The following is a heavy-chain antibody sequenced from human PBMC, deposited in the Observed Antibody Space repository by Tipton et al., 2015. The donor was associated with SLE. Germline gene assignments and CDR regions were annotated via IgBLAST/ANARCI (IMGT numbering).Heavy chain of an antibody. CDR2: ISSGGSTI. CDR1: GFTFSDYE. CDR3: AKTPGEWNYYYMDV. J-gene: IGHJ6*03. D-gene: IGHD3-10*01. V-gene: IGHV3-48*03. Sequence: SLRLSCAASGFTFSDYEMNWVRQAPGKGLEWVSYISSGGSTIYYADSVKGRFTISRENAKNSLYLQMNSLRAEDTAVYYCAKTPGEWNYYYMDVWGKGTTVTVSS.